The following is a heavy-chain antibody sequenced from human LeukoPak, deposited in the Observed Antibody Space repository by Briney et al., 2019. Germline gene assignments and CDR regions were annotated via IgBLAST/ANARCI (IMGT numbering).Heavy chain of an antibody. J-gene: IGHJ4*02. V-gene: IGHV3-23*01. Sequence: GGTLRLSCAASGFTFSSYGMSWVRQAPGKGLEWVSAISGSGGSTYYAVSVKGRFTISRDNSKKTLYLQMNSLRAEDTAVYYCAKRNYYDSSGYYPGRGAFDYWGQGTLVTVSS. D-gene: IGHD3-22*01. CDR3: AKRNYYDSSGYYPGRGAFDY. CDR2: ISGSGGST. CDR1: GFTFSSYG.